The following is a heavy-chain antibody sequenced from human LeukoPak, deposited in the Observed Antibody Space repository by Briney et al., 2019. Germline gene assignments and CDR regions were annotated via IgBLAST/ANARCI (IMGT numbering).Heavy chain of an antibody. V-gene: IGHV3-30-3*01. CDR3: ARADCSGGSCYSGY. CDR1: GFTFSSYA. D-gene: IGHD2-15*01. CDR2: ISYDGSNK. Sequence: GGSLRLSCAASGFTFSSYAMHWVRQAPGKGLEWVAVISYDGSNKYYADSVKGRFTISRDNSKNALYLQMNSLRAEDTAVYYCARADCSGGSCYSGYWGQGTLVTVSS. J-gene: IGHJ4*02.